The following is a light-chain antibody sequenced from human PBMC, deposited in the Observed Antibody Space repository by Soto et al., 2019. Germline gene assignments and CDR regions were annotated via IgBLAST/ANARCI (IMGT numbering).Light chain of an antibody. CDR2: SSN. J-gene: IGLJ2*01. Sequence: QAVVTQPPSASGNPGQRVTISCSGSSTNIGSHTVNWYQQVPGTAPKLLIYSSNLRPSGVPDRFSGSKSGTSASLAISGLQSEDEADYCCAAWDDSLNGVVFGGGTKLTVL. CDR1: STNIGSHT. V-gene: IGLV1-44*01. CDR3: AAWDDSLNGVV.